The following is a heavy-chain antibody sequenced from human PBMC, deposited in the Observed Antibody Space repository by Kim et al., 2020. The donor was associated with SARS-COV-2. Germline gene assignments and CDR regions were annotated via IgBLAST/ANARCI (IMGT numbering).Heavy chain of an antibody. D-gene: IGHD1-26*01. CDR2: ST. Sequence: STSYEQKFPGRVTLTRDTSTSTVYMELSSLRSEDTAVYYCARATSGSYPYWGQGTLVTVSS. V-gene: IGHV1-46*01. J-gene: IGHJ4*02. CDR3: ARATSGSYPY.